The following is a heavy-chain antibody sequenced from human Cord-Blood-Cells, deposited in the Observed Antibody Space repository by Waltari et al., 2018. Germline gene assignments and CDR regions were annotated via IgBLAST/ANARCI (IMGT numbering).Heavy chain of an antibody. D-gene: IGHD6-13*01. J-gene: IGHJ3*02. CDR2: IKQDGSEK. CDR3: ARQCYSSSWYDAFDI. CDR1: GFPFSSYS. V-gene: IGHV3-7*01. Sequence: EVQLVESGGGLVQPGGSLRLSCAASGFPFSSYSMSRFRQAPGKGLEWVANIKQDGSEKYYVDSVKGRFTISRDNAKNSLYLQMNSLRAEDTAVYYCARQCYSSSWYDAFDIWGQGTMVTVSS.